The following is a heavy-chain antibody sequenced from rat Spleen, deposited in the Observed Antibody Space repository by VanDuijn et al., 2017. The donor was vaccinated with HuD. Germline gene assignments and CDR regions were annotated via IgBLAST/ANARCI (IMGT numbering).Heavy chain of an antibody. CDR3: ARQGSTYWYFDF. CDR2: ISSGGNGT. Sequence: EVQLVESDGGLVQPGRSLKLSCAASGFTFSNYDMAWVRQAPTKGLEWVASISSGGNGTYYPDSVKGRLTISRDNAKSTLYLQVDSLRSEDTARYYGARQGSTYWYFDFWGPGTMVTVSS. CDR1: GFTFSNYD. D-gene: IGHD1-3*01. J-gene: IGHJ1*01. V-gene: IGHV5S23*01.